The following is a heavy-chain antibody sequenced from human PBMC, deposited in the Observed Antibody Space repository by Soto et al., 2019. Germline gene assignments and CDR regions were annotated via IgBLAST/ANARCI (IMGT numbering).Heavy chain of an antibody. V-gene: IGHV4-39*01. J-gene: IGHJ4*02. CDR3: ASSTVRSNWYFDY. CDR2: IYYSGST. Sequence: QVLLQESGPGLVKPSETLSLTCTVSGGSISSSSYYWGWIRQPPGKGLEYIGSIYYSGSTYYNPSLKSRVTISLDTSKNQFSLKLSSVTAADTAVYYCASSTVRSNWYFDYWGQGTLVTVSS. CDR1: GGSISSSSYY. D-gene: IGHD2-8*01.